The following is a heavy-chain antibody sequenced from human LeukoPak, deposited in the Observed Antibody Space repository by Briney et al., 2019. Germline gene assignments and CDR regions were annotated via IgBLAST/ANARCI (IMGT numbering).Heavy chain of an antibody. Sequence: AXAKVSCKASGYTFTGYYMHWVRQAPGQGLEWMGWINPNSGGTNYAQKFQGRVTMTRDTSISTAYMELSRLRSDDTAVYYCARVAYDYPYDYWGQGTLVTVSS. V-gene: IGHV1-2*02. CDR3: ARVAYDYPYDY. J-gene: IGHJ4*02. CDR1: GYTFTGYY. CDR2: INPNSGGT. D-gene: IGHD4-11*01.